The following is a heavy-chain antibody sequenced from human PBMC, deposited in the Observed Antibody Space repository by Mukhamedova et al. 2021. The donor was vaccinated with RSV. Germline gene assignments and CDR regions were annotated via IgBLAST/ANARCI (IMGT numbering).Heavy chain of an antibody. J-gene: IGHJ4*03. CDR1: TFSSYA. CDR3: AREDCSGGSCYFDY. Sequence: TFSSYAMHWVRQAPGKGLEWVAVISYDGSNKYYADSVKGRFTISRDNSKYTLYLQMNSLRAEDTAVYYCAREDCSGGSCYFDYWG. V-gene: IGHV3-30*04. D-gene: IGHD2-15*01. CDR2: ISYDGSNK.